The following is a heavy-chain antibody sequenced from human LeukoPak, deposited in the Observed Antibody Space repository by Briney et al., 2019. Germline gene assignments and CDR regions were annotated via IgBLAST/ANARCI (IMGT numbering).Heavy chain of an antibody. CDR2: ILDDGRSK. CDR1: GFSFISYG. CDR3: AKRPSDYGDYVSYYY. D-gene: IGHD4-17*01. J-gene: IGHJ4*02. Sequence: GSLRLSCAASGFSFISYGMHWVRQVPGKGVEGVGVILDDGRSKDYADSVKGRFTISRDNSKDTLYLQMNSLRDEDTAVYYCAKRPSDYGDYVSYYYWGQGTLVTVSS. V-gene: IGHV3-30*18.